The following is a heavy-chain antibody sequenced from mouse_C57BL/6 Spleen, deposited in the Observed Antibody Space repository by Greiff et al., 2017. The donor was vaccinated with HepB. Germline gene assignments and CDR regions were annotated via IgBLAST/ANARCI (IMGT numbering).Heavy chain of an antibody. J-gene: IGHJ4*01. CDR1: GYAFSSYW. CDR2: IYPGDGDT. V-gene: IGHV1-80*01. CDR3: ARRYDYDDGYAMDY. D-gene: IGHD2-4*01. Sequence: LVESGAELVKPGASVKISCKASGYAFSSYWMNWVKQRPGKGLEWIGQIYPGDGDTNYNGKFKGKATLTADKSSSTAYMQLSSLTSEDSAVYFCARRYDYDDGYAMDYWGQGTSVTVSS.